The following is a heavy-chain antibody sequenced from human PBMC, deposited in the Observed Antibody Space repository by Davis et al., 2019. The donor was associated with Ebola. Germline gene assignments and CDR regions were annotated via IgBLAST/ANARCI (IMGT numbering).Heavy chain of an antibody. D-gene: IGHD1-14*01. V-gene: IGHV3-21*01. CDR1: GFTFRSYS. CDR2: ISGSGSYI. Sequence: GESLKISCAASGFTFRSYSMNWVRQAPGKGLEWVSSISGSGSYIYYADSVKGRFTISRDNAKNSLFLQMNSLRAEDTAMYYCARALTGNFYYGMDVWGKGTTVTVSS. CDR3: ARALTGNFYYGMDV. J-gene: IGHJ6*04.